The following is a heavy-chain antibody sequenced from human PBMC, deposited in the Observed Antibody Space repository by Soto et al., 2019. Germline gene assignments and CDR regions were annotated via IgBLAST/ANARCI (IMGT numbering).Heavy chain of an antibody. Sequence: SETLSLTCTVSGGSIDSYYWSWIRQPPGKGLEWLGYIYYSGSTNYNPSLKSRGTISLDTSENKFSLNLRSVTAADTAVYYCARGVSSFDLWGQGTLVAVSS. CDR2: IYYSGST. CDR3: ARGVSSFDL. V-gene: IGHV4-59*01. CDR1: GGSIDSYY. J-gene: IGHJ5*01. D-gene: IGHD3-10*01.